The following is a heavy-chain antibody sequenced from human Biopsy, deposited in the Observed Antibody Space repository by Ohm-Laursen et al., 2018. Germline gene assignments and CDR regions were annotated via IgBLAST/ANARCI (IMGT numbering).Heavy chain of an antibody. V-gene: IGHV4-31*03. Sequence: TLSLTCSVSGGSISSVSYYWNWVRQHPGKGLEWIGYLYYSGSTYYNPSLKSRVSISGDTSRNQFSLNLSSVTAADTAIYYCARNRIYDTSGFYYHWYFDLWGRGTLVTVSS. J-gene: IGHJ2*01. CDR2: LYYSGST. D-gene: IGHD3-22*01. CDR1: GGSISSVSYY. CDR3: ARNRIYDTSGFYYHWYFDL.